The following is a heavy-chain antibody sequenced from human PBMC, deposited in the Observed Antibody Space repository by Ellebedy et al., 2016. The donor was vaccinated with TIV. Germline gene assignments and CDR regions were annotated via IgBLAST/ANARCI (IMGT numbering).Heavy chain of an antibody. Sequence: SETLSLTXTVSGGSISNYYWTWIRQPPGKGLEWIGYIYSSVSTNYNPSLKSRVTISVDTSKNQSSLNLNSVTAADTAVYYCARRGQMEILRHAFEIWGQGTMVIVS. V-gene: IGHV4-59*01. CDR2: IYSSVST. CDR1: GGSISNYY. CDR3: ARRGQMEILRHAFEI. D-gene: IGHD5-24*01. J-gene: IGHJ3*02.